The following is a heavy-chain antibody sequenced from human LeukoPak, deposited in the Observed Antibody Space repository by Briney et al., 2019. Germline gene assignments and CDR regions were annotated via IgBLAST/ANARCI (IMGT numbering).Heavy chain of an antibody. CDR2: ISYDESQK. J-gene: IGHJ4*02. CDR1: GFAFSSYA. D-gene: IGHD4-17*01. CDR3: ARGSYGDLF. Sequence: GGSLRLSCAASGFAFSSYAMHWVRQAPGKGLEWVAVISYDESQKYHADSVKGRFTISRDNSKNTLYLQMNSLRAEDTAVYYCARGSYGDLFWGQGTLVTVSS. V-gene: IGHV3-30-3*01.